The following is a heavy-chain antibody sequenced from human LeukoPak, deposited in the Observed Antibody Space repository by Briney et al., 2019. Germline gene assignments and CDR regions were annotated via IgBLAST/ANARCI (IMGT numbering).Heavy chain of an antibody. Sequence: PSETLSLTCTVSGGSISRYSWSWIPQPPGKGLEWIGYIYYNGTTNYNPSLKSRVTISLNTSKNQFSLKLSSATAADTAVYYCARTRLLPHYFDYWSQGTLVTVSS. CDR3: ARTRLLPHYFDY. V-gene: IGHV4-59*01. CDR2: IYYNGTT. J-gene: IGHJ4*02. CDR1: GGSISRYS. D-gene: IGHD6-25*01.